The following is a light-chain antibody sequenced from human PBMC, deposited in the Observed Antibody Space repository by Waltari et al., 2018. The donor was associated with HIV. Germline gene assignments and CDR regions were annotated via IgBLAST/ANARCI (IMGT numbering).Light chain of an antibody. CDR2: DND. CDR3: ATWDSSLRTEV. CDR1: RSNIVSNY. J-gene: IGLJ3*02. V-gene: IGLV1-51*01. Sequence: QSVLTQPPSVSAALGQKVTISCSGTRSNIVSNYVSWYQHFPGTAPKLIIYDNDKRPSGFPDRCAGAKSGSSATLGITGLLTGDEAIYYCATWDSSLRTEVFGGGTKLTVL.